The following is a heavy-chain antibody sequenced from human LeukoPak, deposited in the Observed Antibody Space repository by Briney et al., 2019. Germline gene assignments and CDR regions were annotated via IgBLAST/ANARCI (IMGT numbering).Heavy chain of an antibody. J-gene: IGHJ3*02. V-gene: IGHV3-48*01. D-gene: IGHD3-3*01. CDR3: AIGLRDDFWSGYYGGPIDAFDI. CDR1: GFTFSSYS. CDR2: ISSSSSTI. Sequence: GGSLRLSCAASGFTFSSYSMNWVRQAPGKGLEWVSYISSSSSTIYYADSVRGRFTISRDNAKNSLYLQMNSLRAEDTAVYYCAIGLRDDFWSGYYGGPIDAFDIWGQGTMVTVSS.